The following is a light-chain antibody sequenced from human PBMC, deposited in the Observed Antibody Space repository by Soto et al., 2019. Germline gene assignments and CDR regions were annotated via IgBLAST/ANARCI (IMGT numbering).Light chain of an antibody. Sequence: EIVMTQAPATLSVSPGERATLSCRASQSVSSNLAWYQQKPGQAPRLLISGASTRATGIPARFSGSGSGTEFTLTISSLQSEDFAVYYCQQYNNWPPKYTVGQGTKLEIK. CDR1: QSVSSN. CDR3: QQYNNWPPKYT. V-gene: IGKV3-15*01. J-gene: IGKJ2*01. CDR2: GAS.